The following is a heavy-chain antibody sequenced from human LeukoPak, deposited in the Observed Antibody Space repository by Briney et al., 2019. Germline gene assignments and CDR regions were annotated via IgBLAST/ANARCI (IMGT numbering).Heavy chain of an antibody. CDR2: ISSSSSYI. D-gene: IGHD3-3*01. J-gene: IGHJ5*02. Sequence: SGGSLRLSCAASGFTFSSYSMNWVRQAPGKGLEWVSSISSSSSYIYYADSVKGRFTISRDNAKNSLYLQMNSLRAEDTAVYYCARGWSTYGWFDPWGQGTLVTVSS. CDR1: GFTFSSYS. V-gene: IGHV3-21*01. CDR3: ARGWSTYGWFDP.